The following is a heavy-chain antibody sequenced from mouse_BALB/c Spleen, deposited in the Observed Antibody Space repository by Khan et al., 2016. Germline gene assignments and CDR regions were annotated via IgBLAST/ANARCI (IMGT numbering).Heavy chain of an antibody. Sequence: EGKLEESGGGLVQPGGSMKLFCVASGFTFSNYWMNWVRQVPGKGPEWIAEIRLQSNYYATHYAESGKGRFTISSYCSNRSVNLQVNNVRPEATGVYCWTRPFAYWGQGTLVTVSA. CDR3: TRPFAY. J-gene: IGHJ3*01. CDR2: IRLQSNYYAT. CDR1: GFTFSNYW. V-gene: IGHV6-6*02.